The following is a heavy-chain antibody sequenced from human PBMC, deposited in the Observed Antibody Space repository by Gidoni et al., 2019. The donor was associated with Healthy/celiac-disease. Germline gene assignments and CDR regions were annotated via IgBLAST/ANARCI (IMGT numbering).Heavy chain of an antibody. Sequence: QVQLVQSGAAVKKPGASVKVSCKASGYTFPGYYMHWVRQAPGQGLEWMGWINPNSGGTNYAQKFQGRVTMTRDTSISTAYMELSRLRSDDTAVYYCARYYCSSTSCYISAWFDPWGQGTLVTVSS. V-gene: IGHV1-2*02. D-gene: IGHD2-2*02. J-gene: IGHJ5*02. CDR1: GYTFPGYY. CDR2: INPNSGGT. CDR3: ARYYCSSTSCYISAWFDP.